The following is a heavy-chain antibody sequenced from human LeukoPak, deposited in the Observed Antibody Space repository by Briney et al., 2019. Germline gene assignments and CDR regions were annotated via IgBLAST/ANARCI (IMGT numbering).Heavy chain of an antibody. D-gene: IGHD1-26*01. CDR1: GYTFTSYD. CDR2: MNPNGGNT. CDR3: ARGRMGAKGDFDY. V-gene: IGHV1-8*03. Sequence: ASVKVSCKASGYTFTSYDINWVRQATGQGLEWMGWMNPNGGNTGYAQKFQGRVTITRNTSISTAYMELSSLRSEDTAVYYCARGRMGAKGDFDYWGQGTLVTVSS. J-gene: IGHJ4*02.